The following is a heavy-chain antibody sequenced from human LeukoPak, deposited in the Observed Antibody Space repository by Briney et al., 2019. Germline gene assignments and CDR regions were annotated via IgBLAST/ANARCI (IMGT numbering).Heavy chain of an antibody. J-gene: IGHJ3*01. CDR1: GGSISSHY. D-gene: IGHD2-8*01. Sequence: SETLSLTCTVSGGSISSHYWSWIRQSPGNGLEWIGYISYIGSTNYSPSLKSRLTISIDTSKNQFSLRLSSVTAADTAVYFCAGNHLAPNALDRGGQGKMVTVSS. CDR2: ISYIGST. V-gene: IGHV4-59*11. CDR3: AGNHLAPNALDR.